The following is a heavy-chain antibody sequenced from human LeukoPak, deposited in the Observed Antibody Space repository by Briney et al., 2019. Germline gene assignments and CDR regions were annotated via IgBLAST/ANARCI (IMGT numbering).Heavy chain of an antibody. V-gene: IGHV3-64D*06. CDR2: IGSNGDST. J-gene: IGHJ4*02. CDR1: GFTFSTYA. D-gene: IGHD4-17*01. CDR3: VKDQEYGDYGLDY. Sequence: GGSLRLSCSASGFTFSTYAMHWVRRAPGKGLGYVSAIGSNGDSTYYADSVKGRFTISRDNSKNTLYLQMSSLRGEDTAVYYCVKDQEYGDYGLDYWGQGILVTVSS.